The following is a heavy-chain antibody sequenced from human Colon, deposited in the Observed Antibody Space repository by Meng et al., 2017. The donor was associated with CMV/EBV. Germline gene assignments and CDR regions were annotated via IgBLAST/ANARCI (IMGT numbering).Heavy chain of an antibody. D-gene: IGHD3-3*01. Sequence: GGSLRLSCAASGFTFSSYEMNWVRQAPGKGLEWVSYISSSGSTIYYADSVKGRFTTSRDNAKNSLYLQMNSLRAEDTAVYYCARNAYYDFSWGQGTLVTVSS. J-gene: IGHJ4*02. CDR3: ARNAYYDFS. CDR2: ISSSGSTI. V-gene: IGHV3-48*03. CDR1: GFTFSSYE.